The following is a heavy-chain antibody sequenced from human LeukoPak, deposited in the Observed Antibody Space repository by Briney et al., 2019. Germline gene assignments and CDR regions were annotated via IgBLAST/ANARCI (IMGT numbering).Heavy chain of an antibody. CDR2: MNPNTGRT. D-gene: IGHD3-22*01. V-gene: IGHV1-8*01. CDR1: RYTFTSYD. CDR3: ARLSQTPDYYSNGGYYYLGY. Sequence: ASVTVSFTASRYTFTSYDINWVREAAGQRLEWMGWMNPNTGRTGFAQKFQGRLTMTRDASISTDHMELSRLRSEDTAVYYCARLSQTPDYYSNGGYYYLGYWGQGTPVTVSS. J-gene: IGHJ4*02.